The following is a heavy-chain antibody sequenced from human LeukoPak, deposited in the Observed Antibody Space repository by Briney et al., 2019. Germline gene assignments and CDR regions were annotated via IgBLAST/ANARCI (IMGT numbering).Heavy chain of an antibody. CDR2: INHSGST. Sequence: SETLSLTCAVYGGSFSGYYWSWIRQPPGKGLEWIGEINHSGSTNYNPSLKSRVTISVDTSKNQFSLKLSSVTAADTAVYYCARDRALASSEWFGELLNYGWFDPWGQGTLVTVSS. J-gene: IGHJ5*02. V-gene: IGHV4-34*01. CDR3: ARDRALASSEWFGELLNYGWFDP. CDR1: GGSFSGYY. D-gene: IGHD3-10*01.